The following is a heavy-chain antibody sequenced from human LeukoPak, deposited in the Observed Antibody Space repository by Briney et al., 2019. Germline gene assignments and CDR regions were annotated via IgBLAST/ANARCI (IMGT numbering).Heavy chain of an antibody. CDR3: ARGPRSPCTDFDY. CDR1: GYTFTSYE. Sequence: GASVKVSCKASGYTFTSYEINWVRQATGQGLEWMGWVNPNSGNTGYAQKFQGRVTMTRDTSISTAYMELSSLRSEGTAVYYCARGPRSPCTDFDYWGQGTLVTVSS. V-gene: IGHV1-8*01. J-gene: IGHJ4*02. CDR2: VNPNSGNT.